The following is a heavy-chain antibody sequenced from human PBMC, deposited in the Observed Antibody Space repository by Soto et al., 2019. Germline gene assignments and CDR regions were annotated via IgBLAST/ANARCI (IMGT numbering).Heavy chain of an antibody. D-gene: IGHD4-17*01. V-gene: IGHV3-30-3*01. Sequence: QVQLVESGGGVVQPGRSLRLSCAASGFTFSSYAMHWVRQAPGKGLEWVAVISYDGGNKYYADSVKGRFTISRDNSKNTLYLQMNSLRAEDTAVYYCASQYDYGDYVDDYWGQVTLVTVSS. CDR2: ISYDGGNK. CDR3: ASQYDYGDYVDDY. CDR1: GFTFSSYA. J-gene: IGHJ4*02.